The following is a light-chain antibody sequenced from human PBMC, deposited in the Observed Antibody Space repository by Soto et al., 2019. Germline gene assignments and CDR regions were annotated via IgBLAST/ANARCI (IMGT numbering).Light chain of an antibody. V-gene: IGKV3-20*01. CDR3: QQYGSSPLT. CDR2: GAS. Sequence: EIVLTQSPGTLSLSPGERATLSCRASQIVISTYLAWYQRKPGQAPRLLIYGASSRATGVPDRFSGSGSGTDFTLTISRLEPEDFAVYFCQQYGSSPLTFGGGTKVEIK. J-gene: IGKJ4*01. CDR1: QIVISTY.